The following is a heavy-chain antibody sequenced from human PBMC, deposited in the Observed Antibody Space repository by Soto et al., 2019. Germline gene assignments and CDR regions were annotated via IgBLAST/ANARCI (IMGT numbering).Heavy chain of an antibody. CDR2: ILYTGST. Sequence: SETLSLTCTVSGGSISSYHWSWIRQSPGKGLEWIGHILYTGSTNYNPSLKSRVIISIDTSKTQFSLNLNSVTAADTAVYYCARVERGTATTVVDAFDIWGPGTMVTVSS. CDR3: ARVERGTATTVVDAFDI. CDR1: GGSISSYH. D-gene: IGHD1-1*01. V-gene: IGHV4-59*01. J-gene: IGHJ3*02.